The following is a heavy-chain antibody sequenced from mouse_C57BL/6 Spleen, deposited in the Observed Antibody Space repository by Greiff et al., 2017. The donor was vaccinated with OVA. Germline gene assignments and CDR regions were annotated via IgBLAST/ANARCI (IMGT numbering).Heavy chain of an antibody. CDR3: TRVIYDGYYGAMDY. Sequence: EVKVEESGGGLVQPGGSMKLSCAASGFTFSDAWMDWVRQSPEKGLEWVAEIRNKANNHATYYAESVKGRFTISRDDSKSSVYLQMNSLRAEDTGIYYCTRVIYDGYYGAMDYWGQGTSVTVSS. V-gene: IGHV6-6*01. J-gene: IGHJ4*01. CDR2: IRNKANNHAT. D-gene: IGHD2-3*01. CDR1: GFTFSDAW.